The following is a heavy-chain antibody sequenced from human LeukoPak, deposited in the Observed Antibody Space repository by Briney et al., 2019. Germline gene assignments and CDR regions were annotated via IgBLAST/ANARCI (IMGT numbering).Heavy chain of an antibody. CDR2: IYSGGGT. D-gene: IGHD3-10*01. J-gene: IGHJ3*02. V-gene: IGHV3-53*01. CDR3: ARFSVDTHRGAFDI. CDR1: GFTFSGYS. Sequence: PGGSLRLSCAASGFTFSGYSMNWIRQAPGKGLEWVSIIYSGGGTYYTDSVKGRFTISRDNSKNTLSLQMNSLRAEDTAVYYCARFSVDTHRGAFDIWGQGTMVTVSS.